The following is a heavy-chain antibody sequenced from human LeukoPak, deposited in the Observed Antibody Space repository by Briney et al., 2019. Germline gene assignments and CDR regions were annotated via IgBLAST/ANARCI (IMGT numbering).Heavy chain of an antibody. V-gene: IGHV3-33*08. CDR3: ARLIVLVPAADDAFDI. J-gene: IGHJ3*02. CDR2: IWYDGSNK. D-gene: IGHD2-2*01. Sequence: GGSLRLSCAASGFIISNYAMMWVRQAPGKGLEWVAVIWYDGSNKYYADSVKGRFTISRDNSKNTLYLQMNSLRAEDTAVYYCARLIVLVPAADDAFDIWGQGTMVTVSS. CDR1: GFIISNYA.